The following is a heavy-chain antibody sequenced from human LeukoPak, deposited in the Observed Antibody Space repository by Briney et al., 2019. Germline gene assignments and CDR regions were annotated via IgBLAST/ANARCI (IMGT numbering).Heavy chain of an antibody. CDR2: INPSESVK. CDR1: GFTFSSYA. J-gene: IGHJ4*02. V-gene: IGHV3-7*01. CDR3: ARDFSTYYSIDY. Sequence: GGSLRLSCAASGFTFSSYAMSWVRQAPGKGLEWVASINPSESVKYYVNSVKGRFTISRDNAKNTLSLQMTSLRPEDTALYYCARDFSTYYSIDYWGQGTPVTVSS. D-gene: IGHD3-22*01.